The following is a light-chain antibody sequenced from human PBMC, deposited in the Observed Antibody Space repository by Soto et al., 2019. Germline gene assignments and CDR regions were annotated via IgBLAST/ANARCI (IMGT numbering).Light chain of an antibody. CDR2: GAS. V-gene: IGKV3-20*01. CDR3: IQDYNYPLT. J-gene: IGKJ4*01. Sequence: EIVLTQSPGTLSLSPGERATLSCRASQSVSSNKLAWYQQKPGQAPRLLIYGASGRATGIPDRFSGSGSGTDFTLTISSLQPEDFATYYCIQDYNYPLTFGGGTRVEIK. CDR1: QSVSSNK.